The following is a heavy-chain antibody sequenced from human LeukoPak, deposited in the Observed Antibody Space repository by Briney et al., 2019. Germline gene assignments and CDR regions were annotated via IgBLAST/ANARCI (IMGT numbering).Heavy chain of an antibody. J-gene: IGHJ4*02. V-gene: IGHV4-4*07. CDR2: IYTTGGT. D-gene: IGHD3-3*01. Sequence: SETLSLSCSVSGGSISTYYWSWIRQPAGKGLEWIGRIYTTGGTNYNPSLKSRVTMSVDTSKNQFSLKLTSVTAADTAVYYCARRGGLTIFGVVTQYYFDYWGQGTLVTVSS. CDR3: ARRGGLTIFGVVTQYYFDY. CDR1: GGSISTYY.